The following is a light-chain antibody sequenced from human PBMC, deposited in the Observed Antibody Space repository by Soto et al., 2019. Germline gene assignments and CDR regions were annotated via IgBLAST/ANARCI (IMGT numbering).Light chain of an antibody. CDR1: STDVGGYNA. V-gene: IGLV2-14*01. Sequence: QSALSQPASVSGSPGQTITFSCTGTSTDVGGYNAASWYQHHPGKAPKLIIYEVTHRPSGVSDRFSASKSGNTASLTISGLQADDDADYYCNSFRVSHMYVFGNGTKVTV. CDR3: NSFRVSHMYV. CDR2: EVT. J-gene: IGLJ1*01.